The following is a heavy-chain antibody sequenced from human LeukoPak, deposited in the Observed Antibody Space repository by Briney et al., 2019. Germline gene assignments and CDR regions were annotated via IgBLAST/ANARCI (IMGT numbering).Heavy chain of an antibody. V-gene: IGHV3-21*01. CDR3: AKGNFDIAAAGNWFDP. J-gene: IGHJ5*02. Sequence: GGSLRLSCAASGFTFSSYSMNRVRQAPGKGLEWVSSISSSSSYIYYADSVKGRFTISRDNAKNSLYLQMNSLRAEDTAVYYCAKGNFDIAAAGNWFDPWGQGTLVTVSS. CDR2: ISSSSSYI. CDR1: GFTFSSYS. D-gene: IGHD6-13*01.